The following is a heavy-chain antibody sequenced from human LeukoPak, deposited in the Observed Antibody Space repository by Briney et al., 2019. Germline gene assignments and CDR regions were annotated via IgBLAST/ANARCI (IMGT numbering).Heavy chain of an antibody. CDR3: AKELTLGGFHPSGIDS. Sequence: GGSLRLSCAASGFSFSSFGMYWVRQAPGKGLEWVSMISYDSGNKYYADSVQGRFTVSRDNSMHTLYLQVSSLRPEDTAVYYCAKELTLGGFHPSGIDSWGQGTLVTVSS. CDR2: ISYDSGNK. CDR1: GFSFSSFG. J-gene: IGHJ4*02. D-gene: IGHD3-10*01. V-gene: IGHV3-30*18.